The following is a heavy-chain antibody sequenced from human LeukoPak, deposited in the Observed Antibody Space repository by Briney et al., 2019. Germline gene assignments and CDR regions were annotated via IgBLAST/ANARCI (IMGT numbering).Heavy chain of an antibody. CDR1: GFTFSSYG. D-gene: IGHD1-26*01. J-gene: IGHJ4*02. CDR2: IWYDGSNK. Sequence: GGSLRLSCAASGFTFSSYGMHWVRQAPGKGLEWVAVIWYDGSNKYYADSVKGRFTISRDNSKNTLYLQMNSLRAEDTAVHYCARDRPLFELDNWGQGTLVTVSS. CDR3: ARDRPLFELDN. V-gene: IGHV3-33*01.